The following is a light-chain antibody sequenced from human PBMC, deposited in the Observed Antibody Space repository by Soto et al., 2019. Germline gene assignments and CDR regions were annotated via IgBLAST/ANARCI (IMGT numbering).Light chain of an antibody. CDR3: QQSYSSPRT. J-gene: IGKJ1*01. CDR1: QNINNY. Sequence: IQMTQSPSSLSASVGDRVTITCRASQNINNYLNWYQQKPGKAPTLLIYAASTLQSGVPSRFSGSGSGTDFTLTISSLQPEDFAAYYCQQSYSSPRTFGQGTKVEIK. CDR2: AAS. V-gene: IGKV1-39*01.